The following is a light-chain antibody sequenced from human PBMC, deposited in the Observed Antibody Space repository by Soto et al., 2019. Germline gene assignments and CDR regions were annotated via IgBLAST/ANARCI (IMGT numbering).Light chain of an antibody. J-gene: IGLJ3*02. V-gene: IGLV2-8*01. CDR1: SSDVGGYNY. Sequence: HSALTQPPSASGSPGQSVTISCTGTSSDVGGYNYVSWYQQHPGKAPKLMIYEVSKRPSGVPDRFSGSKSGNTASLTVSGLQAEDEADYYCNSYAGSNNWVFGGGTTVTVL. CDR2: EVS. CDR3: NSYAGSNNWV.